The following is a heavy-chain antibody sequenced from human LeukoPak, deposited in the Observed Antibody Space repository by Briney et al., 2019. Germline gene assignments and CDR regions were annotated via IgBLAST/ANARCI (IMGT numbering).Heavy chain of an antibody. CDR3: ARGPLPTIVAARPDRGWFDP. J-gene: IGHJ5*02. CDR1: GGSISSSSYY. Sequence: SETLSLTCTVSGGSISSSSYYWGWIRQPPGKGLEWIGSIYYSGSTYYNPSLKSRVTISVDTSKNQFSLKLSSVTAADTAVYYCARGPLPTIVAARPDRGWFDPWGQGTLVTVSS. CDR2: IYYSGST. V-gene: IGHV4-39*01. D-gene: IGHD6-6*01.